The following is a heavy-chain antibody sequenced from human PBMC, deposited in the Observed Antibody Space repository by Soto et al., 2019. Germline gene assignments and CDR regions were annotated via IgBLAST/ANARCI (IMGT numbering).Heavy chain of an antibody. CDR3: VRGGSCTNGVCSVFDY. Sequence: PSETLSLTCTVSGGSVSSVGYYWGWIRQHPGKGLEWIGYITYSGNTYYNPSLESRVTMSADTSKNQFSLKLSSVTAADTAVYFCVRGGSCTNGVCSVFDYWGQGTLVTVSS. V-gene: IGHV4-31*03. J-gene: IGHJ4*02. CDR2: ITYSGNT. CDR1: GGSVSSVGYY. D-gene: IGHD2-8*01.